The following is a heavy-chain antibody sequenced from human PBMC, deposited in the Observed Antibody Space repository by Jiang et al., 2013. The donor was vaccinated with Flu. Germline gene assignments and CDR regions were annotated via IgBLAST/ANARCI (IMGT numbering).Heavy chain of an antibody. Sequence: SGAEVKKPGASVKVSCKASGYTFTDYFMHWLRQAPGQGPEWMGWINPHSGDTNYAQKFQGRVTMTRDASISTAYMELSRLRSDDTAVYYCARDVADDTMVSWFDPWGQGTLVTVSS. J-gene: IGHJ5*02. CDR3: ARDVADDTMVSWFDP. CDR2: INPHSGDT. CDR1: GYTFTDYF. D-gene: IGHD3-10*01. V-gene: IGHV1-2*02.